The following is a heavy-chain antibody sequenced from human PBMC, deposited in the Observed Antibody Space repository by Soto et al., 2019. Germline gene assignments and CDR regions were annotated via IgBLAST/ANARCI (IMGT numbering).Heavy chain of an antibody. CDR3: VQTTGWPGFDF. CDR2: IYGGGTT. CDR1: GFTVSSKY. Sequence: EVQLVESGGGLIQPGGSLRLSCAASGFTVSSKYMTWVRQAPGKGLEWVSVIYGGGTTYYADSVTGRFTISRDNSKNTLYLQVNCLRAEDTAVYYCVQTTGWPGFDFWGQGTLVTVSS. D-gene: IGHD6-19*01. J-gene: IGHJ4*02. V-gene: IGHV3-53*01.